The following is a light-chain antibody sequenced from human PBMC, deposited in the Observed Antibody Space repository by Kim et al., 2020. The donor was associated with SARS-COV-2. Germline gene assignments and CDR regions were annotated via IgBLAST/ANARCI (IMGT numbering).Light chain of an antibody. V-gene: IGLV3-19*01. CDR2: GKN. Sequence: SSELTQDPAVSVALGQTVRITCQGDSLRSYYASWYQQKPGQAPVLVIYGKNNRPSGIPDRFSGSNSGNTASLTITGAQAEDEADYYCNSRDSSGNPLYVFGTGTKLTVL. CDR1: SLRSYY. CDR3: NSRDSSGNPLYV. J-gene: IGLJ1*01.